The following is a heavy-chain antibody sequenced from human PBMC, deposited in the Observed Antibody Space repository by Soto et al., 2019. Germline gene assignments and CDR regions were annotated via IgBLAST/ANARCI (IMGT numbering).Heavy chain of an antibody. CDR3: ARSQGGSSSLDIYYYSYYGMDV. J-gene: IGHJ6*01. D-gene: IGHD2-15*01. Sequence: QVQLVQSGAEVKKPGSSVKVSCKAPGGTFSTYAISWVRQAPGQGLEWMGGVIPIFGTPKYAQKFQGRVTIPADESTSTGYMELRSLRSEDTAVYYCARSQGGSSSLDIYYYSYYGMDVWGQGTTVTVSS. CDR1: GGTFSTYA. CDR2: VIPIFGTP. V-gene: IGHV1-69*01.